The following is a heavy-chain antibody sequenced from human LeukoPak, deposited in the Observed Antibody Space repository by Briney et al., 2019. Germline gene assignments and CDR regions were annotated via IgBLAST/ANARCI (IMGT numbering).Heavy chain of an antibody. D-gene: IGHD2/OR15-2a*01. V-gene: IGHV4-59*12. CDR1: GGSISSYY. J-gene: IGHJ6*02. CDR2: IYYSGST. Sequence: SETLSLTCTVSGGSISSYYWSWIRQPPGKGLEWIGYIYYSGSTNYNPSLKSRVTISVDTSKNQFSLKLSSVTAADTAVYYCARDNTYYYYYGMDVWGQGTTVTVSS. CDR3: ARDNTYYYYYGMDV.